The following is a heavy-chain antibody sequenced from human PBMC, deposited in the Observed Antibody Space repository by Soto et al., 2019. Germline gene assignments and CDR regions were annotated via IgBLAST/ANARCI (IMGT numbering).Heavy chain of an antibody. CDR3: AKDRRVVAVAAPFDY. J-gene: IGHJ4*02. CDR1: GFTFSSYG. Sequence: QVQLVESGGGVVQPGRSLRLSCAASGFTFSSYGMHWVRQAPGKGLEWVAVISSDGSNKYYADSVKGRFTISRDNSKNTIYLQMNSLRAEDTAVYYCAKDRRVVAVAAPFDYRSQGTLVTVSS. CDR2: ISSDGSNK. V-gene: IGHV3-30*18. D-gene: IGHD6-19*01.